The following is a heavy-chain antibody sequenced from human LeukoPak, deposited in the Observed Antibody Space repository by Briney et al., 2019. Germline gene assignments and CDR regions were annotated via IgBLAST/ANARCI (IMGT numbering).Heavy chain of an antibody. CDR1: GGSISSSNW. CDR3: ARVAGAYSSSSYYYYGMDV. V-gene: IGHV4-4*02. J-gene: IGHJ6*02. D-gene: IGHD6-6*01. Sequence: SGTLSLTCAVSGGSISSSNWWSLVRQPPGKGLEWIGEIYHSGSTNYNPSLKSRVTISVDKSKNQFSLKLSSVTAADTAVYYCARVAGAYSSSSYYYYGMDVWGQGTTVTVSS. CDR2: IYHSGST.